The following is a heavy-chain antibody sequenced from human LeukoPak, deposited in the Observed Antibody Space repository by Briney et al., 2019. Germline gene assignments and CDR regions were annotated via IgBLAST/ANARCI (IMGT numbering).Heavy chain of an antibody. D-gene: IGHD2-2*01. J-gene: IGHJ4*02. CDR1: GASINNYY. Sequence: SSETLSLTCTVSGASINNYYWSWIRQPPGKGLEWIGYIYYSGSTNYNPSLKSRVTISVDTSKSQFSLKLSSVTAADTAVYYCARAQAVVPAASFDYWGQGTLVTVSS. V-gene: IGHV4-59*01. CDR3: ARAQAVVPAASFDY. CDR2: IYYSGST.